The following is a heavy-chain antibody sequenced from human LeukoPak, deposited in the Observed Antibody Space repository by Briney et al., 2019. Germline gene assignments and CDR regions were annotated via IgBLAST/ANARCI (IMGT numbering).Heavy chain of an antibody. J-gene: IGHJ4*02. Sequence: PGGSLRLSCAASGFTFSDYYMSWIRQAPGKGLEWVANIKQDGSEKYYVDSVKGRFTISRDNAKNSLYLQMNSLRAEDTAVYYCARVEGSGYISDFWGQGTLVTVSS. CDR2: IKQDGSEK. D-gene: IGHD5-12*01. CDR1: GFTFSDYY. V-gene: IGHV3-7*01. CDR3: ARVEGSGYISDF.